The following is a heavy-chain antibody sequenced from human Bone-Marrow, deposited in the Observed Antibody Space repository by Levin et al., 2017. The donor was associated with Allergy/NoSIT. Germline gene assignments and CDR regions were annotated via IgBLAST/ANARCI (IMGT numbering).Heavy chain of an antibody. Sequence: GESLKISCKTSGYRFIDFGIGWVRQAPRQGLEWVGWISGYNGHTSYAQSLQGRVTMTIDTSTNTAYMDLRSLRSDDTAVYYCARFSGNSEWKYHYAMDVWGQGTTVTVSS. CDR2: ISGYNGHT. CDR3: ARFSGNSEWKYHYAMDV. J-gene: IGHJ6*02. V-gene: IGHV1-18*01. D-gene: IGHD5-12*01. CDR1: GYRFIDFG.